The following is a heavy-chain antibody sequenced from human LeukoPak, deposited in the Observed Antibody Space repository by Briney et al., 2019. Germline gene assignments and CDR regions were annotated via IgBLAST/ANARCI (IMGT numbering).Heavy chain of an antibody. V-gene: IGHV3-48*03. CDR2: ISSRGSVT. Sequence: GGSLRLSCVASGFTFSSYEMSWVRQAPGKGLEWVSYISSRGSVTHYADSVKGRFTVSRDNAKNSLFLQIKSLRAEDTATYYCARDAGNYGGNSYFDSWGQGTLVTVSS. CDR3: ARDAGNYGGNSYFDS. D-gene: IGHD4-23*01. J-gene: IGHJ4*02. CDR1: GFTFSSYE.